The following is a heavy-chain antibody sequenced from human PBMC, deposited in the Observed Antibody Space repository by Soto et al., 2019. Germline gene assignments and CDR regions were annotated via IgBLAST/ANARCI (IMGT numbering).Heavy chain of an antibody. J-gene: IGHJ6*02. CDR1: GGTFSSYA. D-gene: IGHD4-4*01. CDR2: IIPIFGTA. V-gene: IGHV1-69*12. CDR3: ARGWNRYRNPYGMDV. Sequence: QVQLVQSGAEGKKPRSSVKVSCKASGGTFSSYAISWVRQAPGQGLEWMGGIIPIFGTAKYAQKCQGRVTITADESTSTANMELSSLRSEDTAVYFCARGWNRYRNPYGMDVWGQGTTVTVS.